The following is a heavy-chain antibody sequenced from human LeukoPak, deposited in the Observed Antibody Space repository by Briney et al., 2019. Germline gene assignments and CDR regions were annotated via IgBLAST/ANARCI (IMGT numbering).Heavy chain of an antibody. CDR2: IYYSGST. CDR3: ARGTYSYALYFDF. J-gene: IGHJ4*02. V-gene: IGHV4-59*08. CDR1: GGSISSYY. Sequence: PSETLLLTCTVSGGSISSYYWSWIRQPPGKGLEWIGYIYYSGSTNYNPSLKSRVTISVDTSKNQFSLKLSSVTAADTAVYYCARGTYSYALYFDFLGQGTLVTVSS. D-gene: IGHD5-18*01.